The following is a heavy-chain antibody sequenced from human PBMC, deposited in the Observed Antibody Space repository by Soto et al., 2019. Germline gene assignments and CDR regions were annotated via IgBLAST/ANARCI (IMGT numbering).Heavy chain of an antibody. CDR1: GGSISSDKW. CDR3: AAIPLTSGVVSGRFDP. D-gene: IGHD3-3*01. V-gene: IGHV4-4*02. CDR2: ISHRGST. Sequence: QVHLQESGPGLVKPSGTLALTCAVSGGSISSDKWWXWVRQPPGKGLEWIGGISHRGSTNYSPSFKRRLSLPVATTKTQFSLRLTSVTAADTAVYYCAAIPLTSGVVSGRFDPWGQGIMVTVSS. J-gene: IGHJ5*02.